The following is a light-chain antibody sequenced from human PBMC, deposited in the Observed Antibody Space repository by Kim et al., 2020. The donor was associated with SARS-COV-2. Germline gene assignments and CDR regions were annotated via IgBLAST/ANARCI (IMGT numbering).Light chain of an antibody. CDR3: EAWDTSLRAVL. CDR2: DDN. J-gene: IGLJ2*01. Sequence: QSMLTQPPSVSAAPGQKVLISCSGTNSNIGSNNVCWYQQLPGAAPRLVIYDDNKLPSWIPARFSASKSGTSATLAITGLQTGDEADYYCEAWDTSLRAVLFGGGTQLTVL. CDR1: NSNIGSNN. V-gene: IGLV1-51*01.